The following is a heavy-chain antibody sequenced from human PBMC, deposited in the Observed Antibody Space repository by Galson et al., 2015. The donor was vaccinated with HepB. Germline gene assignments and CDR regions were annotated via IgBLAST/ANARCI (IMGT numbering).Heavy chain of an antibody. CDR2: ISWDGGST. CDR3: AKVACGGDCYSGYFDY. Sequence: SLRLSCAASGFTFDDYTMHWVRQAPGEGLEWVSLISWDGGSTYYADSVKGRFTISRDNSKNSLYLQMNSLRTEDTALYCCAKVACGGDCYSGYFDYWGQGTLVTVSS. V-gene: IGHV3-43*01. J-gene: IGHJ4*02. CDR1: GFTFDDYT. D-gene: IGHD2-21*02.